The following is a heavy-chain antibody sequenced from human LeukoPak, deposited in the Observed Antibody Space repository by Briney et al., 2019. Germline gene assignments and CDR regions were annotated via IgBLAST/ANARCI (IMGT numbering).Heavy chain of an antibody. D-gene: IGHD6-19*01. Sequence: SETLSLTCAVYGGSFSGYYWSWIRQPPGKGLEWIGYIYYSGSTNYNPSLKSRVTISVDTSKNQFSLKLSSVTAADTAVYYCARVRSISVAGTVWFDPWGQGTLVTVSS. J-gene: IGHJ5*02. CDR1: GGSFSGYY. V-gene: IGHV4-59*01. CDR3: ARVRSISVAGTVWFDP. CDR2: IYYSGST.